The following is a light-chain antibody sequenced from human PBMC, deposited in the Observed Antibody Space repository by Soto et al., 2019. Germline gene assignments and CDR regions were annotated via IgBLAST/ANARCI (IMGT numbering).Light chain of an antibody. V-gene: IGKV3-20*01. CDR1: QSVSSSY. Sequence: EIVLTQSPGTLSLSPGERATLSCRASQSVSSSYLAWYQQKPGQAPRLLIYGASSRATGIPDRFSGSRSGTDFTLTSSRLAAEDFAVYFWQQYGSSPVTFGQGTKVEIK. J-gene: IGKJ1*01. CDR3: QQYGSSPVT. CDR2: GAS.